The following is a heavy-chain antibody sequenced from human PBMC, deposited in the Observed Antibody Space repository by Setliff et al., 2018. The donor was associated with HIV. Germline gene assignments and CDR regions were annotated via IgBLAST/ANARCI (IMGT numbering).Heavy chain of an antibody. CDR2: ISAYNGNR. Sequence: GASVKVSCKTSGYTFNSYAISWVRQAPGQGLEGRGWISAYNGNRNYAKKFQGRVTVTKDSSTSIAYMELRNLRSDDTAVYYCASHPPWLERAEYFQHWGQGTLVTVSS. CDR3: ASHPPWLERAEYFQH. J-gene: IGHJ1*01. V-gene: IGHV1-18*01. D-gene: IGHD1-1*01. CDR1: GYTFNSYA.